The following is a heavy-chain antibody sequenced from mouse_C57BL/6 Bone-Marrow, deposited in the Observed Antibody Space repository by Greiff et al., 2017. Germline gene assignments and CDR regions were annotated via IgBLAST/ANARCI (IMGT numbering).Heavy chain of an antibody. D-gene: IGHD2-2*01. CDR1: GFNIKDDY. J-gene: IGHJ2*01. V-gene: IGHV14-4*01. Sequence: VQLQPSGAELVRPGASVKLSCTASGFNIKDDYMHWVKQRPEQGLEWIGWIDPENGDTEYASKFQGKATITADTSSNTAYLQLSSLTSEDTAVYYCTSIWLRRTYYFDSWGQGTTLTVSS. CDR2: IDPENGDT. CDR3: TSIWLRRTYYFDS.